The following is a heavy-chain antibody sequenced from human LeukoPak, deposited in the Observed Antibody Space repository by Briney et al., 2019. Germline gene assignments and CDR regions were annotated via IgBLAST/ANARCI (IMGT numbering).Heavy chain of an antibody. CDR2: ISGSGGST. CDR1: GFTFSSYA. CDR3: AKAMDIVATRGAFDY. V-gene: IGHV3-23*01. J-gene: IGHJ4*02. D-gene: IGHD5-12*01. Sequence: GRSLRLSCAASGFTFSSYAMSWVRQAPGKGLEWVSAISGSGGSTYYADSVKGRFTISRDNSKNTLYLQMNSLRAEDTAVYYCAKAMDIVATRGAFDYWGQGTLVTVSS.